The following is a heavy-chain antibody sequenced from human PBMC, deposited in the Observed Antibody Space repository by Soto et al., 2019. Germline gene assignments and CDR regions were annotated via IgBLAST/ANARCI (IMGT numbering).Heavy chain of an antibody. D-gene: IGHD1-7*01. V-gene: IGHV6-1*01. CDR1: GDIVSSNSAA. Sequence: TLSLTCVISGDIVSSNSAAWNWIRLSPSRGLEWLARTYYRSRWYNDYAVSVRSRITVNPDTSKNQFSLQLTSVTPEDTAVYYCAGTTSHHWLYMDVWGKGATVTVSS. CDR2: TYYRSRWYN. CDR3: AGTTSHHWLYMDV. J-gene: IGHJ6*03.